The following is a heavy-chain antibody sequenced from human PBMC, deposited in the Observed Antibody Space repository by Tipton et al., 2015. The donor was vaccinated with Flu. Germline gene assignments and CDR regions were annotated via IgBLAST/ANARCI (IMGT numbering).Heavy chain of an antibody. Sequence: QLVQSGAEVKKPGESLKISCKASGSSFTNYWIAWVRQMPGKGLEWMGIIYLADSDARYSPSFQGQVTISADKSISAAYLQWSSLKASDTAMYYCAREYYYDSTGQSPNDAFDIWGQGTMVTVSS. CDR2: IYLADSDA. CDR1: GSSFTNYW. V-gene: IGHV5-51*03. CDR3: AREYYYDSTGQSPNDAFDI. J-gene: IGHJ3*02. D-gene: IGHD3-22*01.